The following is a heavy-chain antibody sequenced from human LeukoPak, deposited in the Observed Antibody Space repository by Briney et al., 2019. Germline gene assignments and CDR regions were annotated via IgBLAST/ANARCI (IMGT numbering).Heavy chain of an antibody. D-gene: IGHD6-25*01. V-gene: IGHV3-15*01. CDR2: IKSKTDGETT. CDR1: GFTFSNAW. J-gene: IGHJ5*02. Sequence: GGSLRLSCAPSGFTFSNAWMNWVRQAPGKGLEWVGHIKSKTDGETTDYAAPVKSRFSISRDDSKNTLYLQMNSLKTEDTDMYYCTTNAADPWGQGTLVTVSS. CDR3: TTNAADP.